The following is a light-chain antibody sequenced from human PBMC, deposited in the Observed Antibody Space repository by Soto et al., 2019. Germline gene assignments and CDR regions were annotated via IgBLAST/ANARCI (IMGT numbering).Light chain of an antibody. V-gene: IGLV2-8*01. CDR2: DVT. CDR3: SSFAGTNHCVV. Sequence: QSALTQPPSASGSLGQSVTISCSGITNDVGGYNYVSWFQQHPGKAPKLIIYDVTKPPSGVPDRFSGSRSGNTASLTVSGLQGEDEADYYCSSFAGTNHCVVFGGGTKLTVL. CDR1: TNDVGGYNY. J-gene: IGLJ2*01.